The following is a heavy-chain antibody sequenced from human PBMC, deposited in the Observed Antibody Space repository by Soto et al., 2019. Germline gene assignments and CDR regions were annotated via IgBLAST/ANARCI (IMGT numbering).Heavy chain of an antibody. V-gene: IGHV4-34*01. CDR2: INHSGST. D-gene: IGHD3-3*01. J-gene: IGHJ4*02. CDR3: ARCYDFWSGYYHSIVFDY. Sequence: PSETLCLTCAVYGGSFSGYYWSWIRQPPGKGLEWIGEINHSGSTNYNPSLKSRVTISVDTSKNQFSLKLSSVTAADTAVYYCARCYDFWSGYYHSIVFDYWGQGTLVTVSS. CDR1: GGSFSGYY.